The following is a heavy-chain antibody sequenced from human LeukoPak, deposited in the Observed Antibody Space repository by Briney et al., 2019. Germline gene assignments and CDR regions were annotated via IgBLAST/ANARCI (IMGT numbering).Heavy chain of an antibody. CDR3: ARWTTTFLDY. V-gene: IGHV1-46*01. CDR2: SNPSGDST. J-gene: IGHJ4*02. D-gene: IGHD1-1*01. CDR1: GYAFTNYY. Sequence: ASVKVSCKASGYAFTNYYIHWVRQAPGHGLEWMGISNPSGDSTNYAQKFQGRVTMTRDTSASTVYMDLSSLRSEDTAVYYCARWTTTFLDYWGQGTLVTVSS.